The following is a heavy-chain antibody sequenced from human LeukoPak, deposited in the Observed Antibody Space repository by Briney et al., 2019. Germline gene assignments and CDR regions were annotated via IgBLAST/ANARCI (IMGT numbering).Heavy chain of an antibody. J-gene: IGHJ3*02. CDR2: INHSGST. CDR1: GGSFSGYY. CDR3: ARARGKVTRGAFDI. D-gene: IGHD3-10*01. Sequence: SETLSLTCAVYGGSFSGYYWSWIRQPPGKGLEWIGEINHSGSTNYNPSLKSRVTISVDTSKNQFSLKLSSVTTADTAVYSCARARGKVTRGAFDIWGQGTRATVS. V-gene: IGHV4-34*01.